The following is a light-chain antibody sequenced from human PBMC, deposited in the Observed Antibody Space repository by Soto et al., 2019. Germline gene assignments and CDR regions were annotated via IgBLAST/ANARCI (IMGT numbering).Light chain of an antibody. J-gene: IGKJ1*01. V-gene: IGKV1-16*01. CDR3: QQHNSYSPT. Sequence: DVQMTQSPSSLSASVGDSLTLTCRASQTVTSYLNWYQQKPGKAPKLLIYAASTLQSAVPSRFSGSGSGTEFTLTISSLQPDDFATYYCQQHNSYSPTFGQGTKVDIK. CDR1: QTVTSY. CDR2: AAS.